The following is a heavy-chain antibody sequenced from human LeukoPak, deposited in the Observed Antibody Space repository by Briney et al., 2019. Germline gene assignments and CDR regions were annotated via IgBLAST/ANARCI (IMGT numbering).Heavy chain of an antibody. Sequence: GASAKVSCKASGYSFTSYGINSVRQAPGQGLEWMGWISAYNGNTNYAQKLQGRVTMTTDTSTSTAYMELRSLRSDDTAVYYCARTNPVVPAANIYWGQGTLVTVSS. D-gene: IGHD2-2*01. J-gene: IGHJ4*02. CDR1: GYSFTSYG. CDR2: ISAYNGNT. CDR3: ARTNPVVPAANIY. V-gene: IGHV1-18*01.